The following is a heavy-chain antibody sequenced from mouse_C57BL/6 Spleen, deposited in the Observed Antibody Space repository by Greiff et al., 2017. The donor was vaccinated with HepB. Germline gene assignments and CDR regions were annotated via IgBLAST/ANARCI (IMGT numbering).Heavy chain of an antibody. J-gene: IGHJ2*01. CDR1: GHTFTSYW. CDR2: IDLSDSET. D-gene: IGHD2-5*01. CDR3: ARSRSNYVYY. V-gene: IGHV1-52*01. Sequence: QVQLQQPGAELVRPGSSVKLSCKASGHTFTSYWMHWVKQRPIQGLEWIGNIDLSDSETHYNQKFKAKPTSTVDKSSSTAYIQRSSLTSEDSAVYYGARSRSNYVYYWGQGTTLTVSA.